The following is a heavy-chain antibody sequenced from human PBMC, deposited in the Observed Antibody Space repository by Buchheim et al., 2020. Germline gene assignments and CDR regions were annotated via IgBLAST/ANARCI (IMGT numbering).Heavy chain of an antibody. D-gene: IGHD1-7*01. CDR1: GFTFSGSD. CDR2: IRGEANSYAT. J-gene: IGHJ4*02. Sequence: VQLVESGGGVVQPGRSLTLSCVASGFTFSGSDIHWVRQASGKRLEWVGLIRGEANSYATIYGASMKGRITISRDNSKNTAYLQMNSLKTEDTAVYYCMETGTSSDSWGQGTL. CDR3: METGTSSDS. V-gene: IGHV3-73*01.